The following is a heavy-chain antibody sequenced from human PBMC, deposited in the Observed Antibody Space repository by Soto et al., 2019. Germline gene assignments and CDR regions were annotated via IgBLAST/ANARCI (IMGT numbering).Heavy chain of an antibody. D-gene: IGHD5-12*01. CDR3: ARGLYSGWHYFDY. CDR2: ISGSGGST. J-gene: IGHJ4*02. Sequence: GGSLRLSCAASGFTFSSYAMGWVRQAPGKGLEWVSAISGSGGSTYYADSVKGRFTISRDNSKNTLYLQMNNLRAEDTAVYYCARGLYSGWHYFDYWGQGTLVTVSS. V-gene: IGHV3-23*01. CDR1: GFTFSSYA.